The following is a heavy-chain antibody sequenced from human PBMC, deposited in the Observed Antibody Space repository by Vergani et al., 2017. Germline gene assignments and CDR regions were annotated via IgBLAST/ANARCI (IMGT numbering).Heavy chain of an antibody. V-gene: IGHV4-59*01. CDR3: ARDLRLKGSGSKYYGMDV. Sequence: QVQLQESGPGLVKPSETLSLTCTVSGGSISSYYWSWIRQPPGKGLEWIGYIYYSGSTNYNPSLKSRVTISVDTSKNQFSLKLSSVTAADTAVYYCARDLRLKGSGSKYYGMDVWGQGTTVTVS. CDR2: IYYSGST. CDR1: GGSISSYY. D-gene: IGHD3-10*01. J-gene: IGHJ6*02.